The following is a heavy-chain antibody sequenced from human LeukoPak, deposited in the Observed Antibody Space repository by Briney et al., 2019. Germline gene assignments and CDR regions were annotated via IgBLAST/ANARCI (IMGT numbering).Heavy chain of an antibody. J-gene: IGHJ4*02. CDR3: AREYCSSTSCYKAKNY. CDR2: INPNSGGT. D-gene: IGHD2-2*02. V-gene: IGHV1-2*02. CDR1: GYTFTGYY. Sequence: ASVKVSCKASGYTFTGYYMHWVRQAPGQGLEWMGWINPNSGGTNYAQKLQGRVTMTRDTSISTAYMELSRLRSDDTAVYYCAREYCSSTSCYKAKNYWGQGTLVTVSS.